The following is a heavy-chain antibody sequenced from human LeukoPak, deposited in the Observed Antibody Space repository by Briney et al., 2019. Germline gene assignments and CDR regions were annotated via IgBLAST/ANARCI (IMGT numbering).Heavy chain of an antibody. Sequence: SVKVSCKASGGTFSSYTISWVRQAPGQGLECMGRIIPILGIANYAQKFQGRVTITADKSTSTAYMELSSLRSEDTAVYYCATAMAPVGDSTSAMGHYYYYYMDVWGKGTTVTVSS. CDR3: ATAMAPVGDSTSAMGHYYYYYMDV. CDR2: IIPILGIA. J-gene: IGHJ6*03. CDR1: GGTFSSYT. V-gene: IGHV1-69*02. D-gene: IGHD5-18*01.